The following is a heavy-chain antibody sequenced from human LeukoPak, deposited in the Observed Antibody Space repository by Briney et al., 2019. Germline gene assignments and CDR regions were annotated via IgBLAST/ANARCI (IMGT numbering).Heavy chain of an antibody. V-gene: IGHV4-38-2*02. CDR3: ARGLGSAGADDY. J-gene: IGHJ4*02. Sequence: SETLSLTCTVSGYSISSGFYWGWIRQPPGTGLEWIGSIYHSGSTHYNSSLKSRVTISVDTSKSQLSLKLSSVTAADTAIYYCARGLGSAGADDYWGQGTLVTVSP. CDR1: GYSISSGFY. CDR2: IYHSGST. D-gene: IGHD3-16*01.